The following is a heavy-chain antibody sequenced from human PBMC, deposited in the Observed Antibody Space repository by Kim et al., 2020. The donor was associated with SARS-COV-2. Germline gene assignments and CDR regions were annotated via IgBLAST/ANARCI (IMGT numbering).Heavy chain of an antibody. J-gene: IGHJ6*02. D-gene: IGHD6-19*01. CDR3: AKEVVSSGSDGMDV. CDR1: GFTFDDYA. Sequence: GGSLRLSCAASGFTFDDYAMHWVRQAPGKGLEWVSLISGGGGSTYYADSVKGRFTISRDNSKNSLYLQMNSLRTEDTAVYYCAKEVVSSGSDGMDVWGQG. CDR2: ISGGGGST. V-gene: IGHV3-43*02.